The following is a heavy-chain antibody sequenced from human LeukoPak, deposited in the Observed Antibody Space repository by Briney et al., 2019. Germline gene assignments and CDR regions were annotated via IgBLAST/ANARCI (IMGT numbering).Heavy chain of an antibody. J-gene: IGHJ4*02. CDR3: AKDHESDGYPCLDH. CDR2: INRDGRGK. D-gene: IGHD3-22*01. CDR1: GFPFSSYW. V-gene: IGHV3-7*03. Sequence: GSLRLSCAASGFPFSSYWMSWVRQAPGKGLGWVANINRDGRGKFYVDSVEGRFTISRDNAKNSLFLQMNGLRAEDTAVYYCAKDHESDGYPCLDHWGLGTLVTVSS.